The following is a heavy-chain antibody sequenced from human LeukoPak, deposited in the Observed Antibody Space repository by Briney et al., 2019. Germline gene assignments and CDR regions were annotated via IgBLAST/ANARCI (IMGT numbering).Heavy chain of an antibody. V-gene: IGHV3-48*03. CDR3: AKDLRLGELSDAFDI. J-gene: IGHJ3*02. CDR2: ISSSGSTI. D-gene: IGHD3-16*02. CDR1: GFTFSSYE. Sequence: GGSLRLSCAASGFTFSSYEMNWARQAPGKGLEWVSYISSSGSTIYYADSVKGRFTISRDNSKDTLFLQMNSLRAEDTAVYYCAKDLRLGELSDAFDIWGQGTMVTVSS.